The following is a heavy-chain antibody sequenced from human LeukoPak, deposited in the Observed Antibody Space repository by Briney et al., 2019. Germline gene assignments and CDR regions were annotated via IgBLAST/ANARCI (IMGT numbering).Heavy chain of an antibody. J-gene: IGHJ4*02. V-gene: IGHV4-34*01. CDR2: INHSGST. Sequence: SETLSLTCAVYGGSFSGYYWSWIRQPPGKGLEWIGEINHSGSTNYNPSLKSRVTISVDTSKNQFSLKLSSVTAADTAVYYCAREIGGGATYYWGQGTLVTVSS. CDR1: GGSFSGYY. D-gene: IGHD1-26*01. CDR3: AREIGGGATYY.